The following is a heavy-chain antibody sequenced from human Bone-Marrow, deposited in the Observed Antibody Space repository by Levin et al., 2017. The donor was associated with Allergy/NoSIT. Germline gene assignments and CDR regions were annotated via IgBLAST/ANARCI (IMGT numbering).Heavy chain of an antibody. CDR1: GDSISSDDFH. D-gene: IGHD3-3*01. Sequence: TSETLSLTCTLSGDSISSDDFHWSWVRQPPGKGLEWIGYIYHSGRAYYNPSLKSRISISIDTSKNQFSLKLSSVTAADTAVYYSARVRFLEWVLTSANWFDPWGQGTLVTVSS. CDR2: IYHSGRA. J-gene: IGHJ5*02. V-gene: IGHV4-30-4*01. CDR3: ARVRFLEWVLTSANWFDP.